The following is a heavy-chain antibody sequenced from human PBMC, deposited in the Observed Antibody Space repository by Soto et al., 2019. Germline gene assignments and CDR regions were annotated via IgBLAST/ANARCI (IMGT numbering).Heavy chain of an antibody. V-gene: IGHV3-30*18. Sequence: GGSLRLSCAASGFTFSSYGMHWVRQAPGKGLEWVAVISYDGSNKYYADSVKGRFTISRDNSKNTLYLQMNSLRAEDTAVYYCAKDPYCSSTSCFMDVWGQGTTVTVS. D-gene: IGHD2-2*01. CDR2: ISYDGSNK. CDR3: AKDPYCSSTSCFMDV. CDR1: GFTFSSYG. J-gene: IGHJ6*02.